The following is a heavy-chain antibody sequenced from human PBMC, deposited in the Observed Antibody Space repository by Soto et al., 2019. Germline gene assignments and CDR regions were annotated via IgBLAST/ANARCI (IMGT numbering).Heavy chain of an antibody. Sequence: ASVKVSCKASGYTFTSYGISWVRQAPGQGLEWMGWISAYNGNTNYAQKLQGRVTMTTDTSTSTAYMELRSLRSDDTAVYYCARDELELRGAYYYYGMDVWGQGTTVTVSS. V-gene: IGHV1-18*01. D-gene: IGHD1-7*01. J-gene: IGHJ6*02. CDR2: ISAYNGNT. CDR1: GYTFTSYG. CDR3: ARDELELRGAYYYYGMDV.